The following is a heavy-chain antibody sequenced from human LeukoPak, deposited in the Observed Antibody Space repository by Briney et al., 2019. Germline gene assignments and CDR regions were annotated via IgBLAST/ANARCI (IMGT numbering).Heavy chain of an antibody. CDR2: INPNSGGT. J-gene: IGHJ4*02. CDR1: GYTFTGYY. Sequence: ASVKVSCKASGYTFTGYYLHWVRQAPGQGLEWMGWINPNSGGTNYAQKFQGWVTMTRDTSISAAYMELSRLRSDDTAVYYCARGNSHRHCGGDCYSYPRDYWGQGTLVTVFS. V-gene: IGHV1-2*04. CDR3: ARGNSHRHCGGDCYSYPRDY. D-gene: IGHD2-21*02.